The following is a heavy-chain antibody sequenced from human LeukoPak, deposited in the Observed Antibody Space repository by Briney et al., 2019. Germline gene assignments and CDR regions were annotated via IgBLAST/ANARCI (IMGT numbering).Heavy chain of an antibody. CDR3: ARNHYGDYYDYYYGMDV. D-gene: IGHD4-17*01. J-gene: IGHJ6*02. CDR1: GFNFASNW. Sequence: GGSLRLSCAASGFNFASNWMHWVRQTPGKGLEWVSSISSSSSYIYYADSVKGRFTISRDNAKNSLYLQMNSLRAEDTAVYYCARNHYGDYYDYYYGMDVWGQGTTVTVSS. CDR2: ISSSSSYI. V-gene: IGHV3-21*01.